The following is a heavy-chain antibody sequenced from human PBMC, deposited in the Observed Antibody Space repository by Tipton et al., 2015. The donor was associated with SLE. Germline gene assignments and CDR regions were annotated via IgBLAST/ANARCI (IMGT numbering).Heavy chain of an antibody. CDR1: GGSISSSSYY. V-gene: IGHV4-39*01. D-gene: IGHD4/OR15-4a*01. CDR3: AKGRKERRCLDY. CDR2: IYYSGST. J-gene: IGHJ4*02. Sequence: TLSLTCTVSGGSISSSSYYWGWIRQPPGKGLEWIGSIYYSGSTYYNPSLKSRVTISVDTSKNQFSLKLSSVTAADTAVYYCAKGRKERRCLDYWGQGTLVTVSS.